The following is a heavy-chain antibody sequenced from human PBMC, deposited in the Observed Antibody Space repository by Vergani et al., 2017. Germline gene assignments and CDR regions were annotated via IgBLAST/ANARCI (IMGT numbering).Heavy chain of an antibody. CDR1: GYTFTSYD. J-gene: IGHJ3*02. Sequence: QVQLVQSGAEVKKPGASVKVSCKASGYTFTSYDINWVRQATGQGLEWMGWMNPNSGNTGYAQKFQGRVTMTRNTSISTAYMELRSLRSDDTAVYYCARDGIQLWLRGDDAFDIWGQGTMVTVSS. CDR3: ARDGIQLWLRGDDAFDI. D-gene: IGHD5-18*01. V-gene: IGHV1-8*01. CDR2: MNPNSGNT.